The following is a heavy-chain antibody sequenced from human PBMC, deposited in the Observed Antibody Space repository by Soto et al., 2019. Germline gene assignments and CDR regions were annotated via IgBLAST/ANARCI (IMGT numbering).Heavy chain of an antibody. CDR1: GFTFSSAW. D-gene: IGHD3-3*01. J-gene: IGHJ4*02. CDR2: IKSKTEGETI. Sequence: GSLRLSCAASGFTFSSAWVSWVRQAPGKGLEWVGRIKSKTEGETIDYAAPVKGRFTISRDDSQSTVYLHMSSLKTDDTAVYYCTTGVRSGYYKYWGQGALVTVSS. CDR3: TTGVRSGYYKY. V-gene: IGHV3-15*01.